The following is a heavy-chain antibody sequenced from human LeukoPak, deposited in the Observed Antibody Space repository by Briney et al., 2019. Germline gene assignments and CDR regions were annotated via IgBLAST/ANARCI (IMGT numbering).Heavy chain of an antibody. J-gene: IGHJ4*02. V-gene: IGHV3-7*01. CDR2: IKQDGSEK. CDR3: AREDGYCSGGNCYSYFDS. CDR1: GFTFSSYW. Sequence: PGGSQRLSCAASGFTFSSYWMNWVRQAPGKGLEWVANIKQDGSEKYYVDSVKGRFTITRDNTRNSLFLQMYSLRAEDTAVYFCAREDGYCSGGNCYSYFDSWGQGTLVTVSS. D-gene: IGHD2-15*01.